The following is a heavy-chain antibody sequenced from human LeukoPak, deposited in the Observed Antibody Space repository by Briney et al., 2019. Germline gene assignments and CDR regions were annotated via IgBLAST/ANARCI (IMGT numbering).Heavy chain of an antibody. CDR2: IYYSGST. D-gene: IGHD3-3*01. V-gene: IGHV4-59*01. Sequence: SETLSLTCTVSGGSISSYYWSWIRQPPGKGLEWIGYIYYSGSTNYNPSLKSRVTISVDTSKNQFSLKLSSVTAADTAVYYCARGVDHDFWSGYYSYFEYWGQGTLVTVSS. CDR3: ARGVDHDFWSGYYSYFEY. CDR1: GGSISSYY. J-gene: IGHJ4*02.